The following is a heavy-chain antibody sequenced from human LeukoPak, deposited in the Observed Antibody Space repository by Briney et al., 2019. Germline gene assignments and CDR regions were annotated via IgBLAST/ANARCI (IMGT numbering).Heavy chain of an antibody. CDR2: ITDDATT. CDR3: VRDRVGPDY. Sequence: GGSLRLSCAASGFTFSTSWMHWVRQAPGTGLVWVSRITDDATTTYYDYVMGRFAISTDNTKNILLLQMNSLRVEDTAVYYCVRDRVGPDYWGQGTLVTVSS. D-gene: IGHD1-26*01. V-gene: IGHV3-74*03. J-gene: IGHJ4*02. CDR1: GFTFSTSW.